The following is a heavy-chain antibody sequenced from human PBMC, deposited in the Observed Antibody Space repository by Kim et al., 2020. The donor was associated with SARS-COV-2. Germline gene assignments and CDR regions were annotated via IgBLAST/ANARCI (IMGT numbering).Heavy chain of an antibody. J-gene: IGHJ4*02. CDR3: SKGLDGSEGPVEGY. Sequence: YAPSVQGRFTLSRDDSKNSLYLQMGSLKTEDTAVYYCSKGLDGSEGPVEGYWGLGTLVTVSS. V-gene: IGHV3-72*01. D-gene: IGHD5-12*01.